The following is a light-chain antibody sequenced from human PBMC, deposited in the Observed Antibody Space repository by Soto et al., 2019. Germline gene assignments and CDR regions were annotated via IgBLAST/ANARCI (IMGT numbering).Light chain of an antibody. CDR1: QSLVDSDGSIF. V-gene: IGKV2-30*01. Sequence: DVVMTQSPLSLPVTLGQPASISCSSSQSLVDSDGSIFLNWFQQRPGQSPRRLIYKVSNRDSGVPDRFSGSGSGTHFTLEISRVEAEDVGVYYCMQGVHAPYTFGQGTKVDIK. CDR3: MQGVHAPYT. CDR2: KVS. J-gene: IGKJ2*01.